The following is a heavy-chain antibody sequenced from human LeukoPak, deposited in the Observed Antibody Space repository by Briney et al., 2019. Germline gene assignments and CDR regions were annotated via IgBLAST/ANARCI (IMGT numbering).Heavy chain of an antibody. J-gene: IGHJ4*02. CDR3: ARDRTEDYDFWSGYYTRYFDY. CDR1: GFTFSSYG. Sequence: GRSLRLSCAASGFTFSSYGMHWVRQAPGKGLEWVAVISYDGSNKYYADSVKGRFTISRDNSKNTLYLQMNSLRAEDTAVYYCARDRTEDYDFWSGYYTRYFDYWGQGTLVTVSS. CDR2: ISYDGSNK. D-gene: IGHD3-3*01. V-gene: IGHV3-30*03.